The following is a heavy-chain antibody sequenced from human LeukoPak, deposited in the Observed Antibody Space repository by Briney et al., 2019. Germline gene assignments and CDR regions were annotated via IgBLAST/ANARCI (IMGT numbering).Heavy chain of an antibody. D-gene: IGHD3-22*01. CDR1: GGAISSYY. J-gene: IGHJ1*01. CDR3: ARGTHMIPGYFQH. CDR2: IYYSGST. Sequence: SETLSLTCTVSGGAISSYYWSWIRQPPGKGLEWIGYIYYSGSTNYNPSLKSRVTISVDTSKNQFSLKLSSVTAADTAVYYCARGTHMIPGYFQHWGQGTLVTVSP. V-gene: IGHV4-59*08.